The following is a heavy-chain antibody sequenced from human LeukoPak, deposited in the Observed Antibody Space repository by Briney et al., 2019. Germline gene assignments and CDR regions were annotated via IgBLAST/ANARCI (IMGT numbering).Heavy chain of an antibody. Sequence: SETLSLTCAVYGGSFRGYYWRWIRQPPGKGREWMGEINHSGSTNYNPSLKSRVTISVDTSKNQFSLKLSSVTAADTAVYYCARALIVVVPAASHDAFDIWGQGTMVTVSS. J-gene: IGHJ3*02. CDR2: INHSGST. CDR1: GGSFRGYY. D-gene: IGHD2-2*01. CDR3: ARALIVVVPAASHDAFDI. V-gene: IGHV4-34*01.